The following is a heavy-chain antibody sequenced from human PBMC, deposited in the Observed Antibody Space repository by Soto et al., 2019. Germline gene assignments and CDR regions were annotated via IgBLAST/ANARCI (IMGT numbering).Heavy chain of an antibody. CDR3: FDK. CDR1: GFTFSSYG. J-gene: IGHJ4*02. Sequence: PGGSLRLSCAASGFTFSSYGMHWVRQAPGKGLEWVAVISYDGSNKYYADSVKVTSVTVADTAVYYCAREVSFYDTTGAYDEDHFDKWGRGTQVTVSS. V-gene: IGHV3-30*03. CDR2: ISYDGSNK. D-gene: IGHD2-8*02.